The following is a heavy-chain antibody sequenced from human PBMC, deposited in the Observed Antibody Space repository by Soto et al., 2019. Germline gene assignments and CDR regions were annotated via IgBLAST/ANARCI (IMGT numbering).Heavy chain of an antibody. J-gene: IGHJ4*02. CDR1: GGTFSSYT. CDR3: ASDKRTENKFDY. CDR2: IIPILGIA. D-gene: IGHD3-9*01. V-gene: IGHV1-69*02. Sequence: QVQLVQSGAEVKKPGFSVKVSCKASGGTFSSYTISWVRQAPGQGLEWMGRIIPILGIANYGQKFQGRDTITADKSTSTASMKLSSLRSEDTAVYYCASDKRTENKFDYWGQGTLVTVSS.